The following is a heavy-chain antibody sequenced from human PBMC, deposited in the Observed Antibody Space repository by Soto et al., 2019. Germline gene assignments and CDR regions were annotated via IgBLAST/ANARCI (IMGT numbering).Heavy chain of an antibody. CDR1: GGSIGTYF. V-gene: IGHV4-59*08. CDR2: IYYSGST. CDR3: ARSYGDLPDY. J-gene: IGHJ4*02. D-gene: IGHD4-17*01. Sequence: QVQLQESGPGLVKPSETLSLNCSVSGGSIGTYFWGWIRQPPGKGLEWIGHIYYSGSTSYNPSLRSRVTISLDTSKNQFSLRLRSVSAADTAMYYCARSYGDLPDYWGQGTLVTVSS.